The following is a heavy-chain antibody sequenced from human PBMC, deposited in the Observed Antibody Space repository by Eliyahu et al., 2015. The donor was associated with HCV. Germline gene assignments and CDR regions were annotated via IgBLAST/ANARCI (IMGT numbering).Heavy chain of an antibody. Sequence: QVQLQQWGAGLLKPSETLSLTCAVYXXSFXXYYWSWIRQPPGKGREWIGEINHSGSTNYNPXLKSRVTISVDTSKNQFSLKLSSVTAADTAVYYCARGPPGGSYGYQHYFDYWGQGTLVTVSS. J-gene: IGHJ4*02. D-gene: IGHD5-18*01. V-gene: IGHV4-34*01. CDR1: XXSFXXYY. CDR3: ARGPPGGSYGYQHYFDY. CDR2: INHSGST.